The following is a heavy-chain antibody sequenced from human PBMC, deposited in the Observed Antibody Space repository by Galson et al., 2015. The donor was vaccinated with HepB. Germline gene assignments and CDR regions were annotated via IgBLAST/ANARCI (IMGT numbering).Heavy chain of an antibody. CDR1: GYTFPSYG. CDR3: ARDGQRYCSSTSCFRDDY. V-gene: IGHV1-18*01. J-gene: IGHJ4*02. D-gene: IGHD2-2*01. Sequence: VKVSCKASGYTFPSYGISWVRQAPGQGLEWMGWISAYNGNTNYAQTLQGRVTMTTDTSTSTAYMELRSLRSDDTAVYYCARDGQRYCSSTSCFRDDYWGQGTLVTVSS. CDR2: ISAYNGNT.